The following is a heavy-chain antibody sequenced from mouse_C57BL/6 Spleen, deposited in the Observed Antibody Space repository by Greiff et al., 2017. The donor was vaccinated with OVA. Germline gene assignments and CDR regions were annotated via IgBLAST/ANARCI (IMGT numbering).Heavy chain of an antibody. CDR2: IYPGDGDT. CDR1: GYAFSSSW. CDR3: AREGAYYRNSRPFAY. V-gene: IGHV1-82*01. Sequence: VQLVESGPELVKPGASVKISCKASGYAFSSSWMNWVKQRPGKGLEWIGRIYPGDGDTNYNGKFKGKATLTADQSSSTAYMPLSSLTSEHSAVYVCAREGAYYRNSRPFAYWGQGTLVTVSA. J-gene: IGHJ3*01. D-gene: IGHD2-1*01.